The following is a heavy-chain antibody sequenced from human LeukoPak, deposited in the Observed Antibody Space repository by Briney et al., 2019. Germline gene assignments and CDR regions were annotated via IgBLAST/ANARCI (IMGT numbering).Heavy chain of an antibody. Sequence: GGSLRLSCAASGFTFSSYGMHWVRQAPAKGLEWVAVISYDGSNKYYADSVKGRFTISRDNSKNTLYLQMNSLRAGDTAVYYCARVGVDAFDIWGQGTMVTVSS. D-gene: IGHD6-13*01. CDR1: GFTFSSYG. V-gene: IGHV3-30*03. CDR3: ARVGVDAFDI. J-gene: IGHJ3*02. CDR2: ISYDGSNK.